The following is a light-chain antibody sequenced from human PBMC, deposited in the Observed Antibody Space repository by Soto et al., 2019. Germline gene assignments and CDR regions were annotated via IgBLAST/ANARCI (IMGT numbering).Light chain of an antibody. Sequence: EIVMTQSPATLSVSPGERATLSCRASQSVSTNLAWYQQKPGQAPRLLIYGASTRATGIPARFSGSGSGTEFTLTISSLQSDDFALYHCQQYNNWPPWTFGQGTKVDIK. CDR1: QSVSTN. J-gene: IGKJ1*01. V-gene: IGKV3D-15*01. CDR3: QQYNNWPPWT. CDR2: GAS.